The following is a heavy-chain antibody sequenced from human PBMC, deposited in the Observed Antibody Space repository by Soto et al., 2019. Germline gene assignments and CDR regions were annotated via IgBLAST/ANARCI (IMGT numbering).Heavy chain of an antibody. CDR1: GFTLSSYS. CDR3: VRGGAFKIDY. Sequence: EVQLVESGGRLVQPGGSLRLSCAASGFTLSSYSMNWARQAPGKGLEWVSYISSSSSTIYYADSVKGRFTISRDNAKNSLYLHMNSLSDEDTAVYYCVRGGAFKIDYWGQGTLVTVSS. J-gene: IGHJ4*02. D-gene: IGHD3-16*01. V-gene: IGHV3-48*02. CDR2: ISSSSSTI.